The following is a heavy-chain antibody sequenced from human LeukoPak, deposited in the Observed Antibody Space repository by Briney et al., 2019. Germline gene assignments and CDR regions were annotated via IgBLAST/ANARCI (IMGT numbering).Heavy chain of an antibody. CDR2: ISAYNGNT. CDR3: ASSESHYCSSTSCYGDDAFDI. V-gene: IGHV1-18*01. D-gene: IGHD2-2*01. Sequence: ASVKVSCKASGYTFTSYGISWVRQAPGQGLEWMGWISAYNGNTNYAQKLQGRVTMTTDTSTSTAYMELRSLGSDDTAVYYCASSESHYCSSTSCYGDDAFDIWGQGTMVTVSS. J-gene: IGHJ3*02. CDR1: GYTFTSYG.